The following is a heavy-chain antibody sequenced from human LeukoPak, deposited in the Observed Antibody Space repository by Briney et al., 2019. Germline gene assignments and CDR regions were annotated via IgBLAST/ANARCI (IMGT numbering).Heavy chain of an antibody. CDR2: INPYSGIT. J-gene: IGHJ4*02. Sequence: ASVKVSCKASGYTFTTYYMHWVRQAPGQGLEWLGIINPYSGITTHAQKFQDRVTMTRDMSTSTVYMELSSLRSEDTAIYYCAREGRGVPGAIAAVKGFDYWGQGTLVTVSS. CDR1: GYTFTTYY. V-gene: IGHV1-46*01. CDR3: AREGRGVPGAIAAVKGFDY. D-gene: IGHD6-13*01.